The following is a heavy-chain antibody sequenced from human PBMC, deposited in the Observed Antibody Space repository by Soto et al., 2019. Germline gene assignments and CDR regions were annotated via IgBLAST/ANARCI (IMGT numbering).Heavy chain of an antibody. V-gene: IGHV3-30*18. D-gene: IGHD3-10*01. CDR3: AKYGDYRSGSYYNWGWWYYYYVMYV. Sequence: GGSLSLSCAASGFTLSSYGMHWVRQAPGKGLEWVAVISYDGSNKYYADSVKGRFTISRDNSKNSLYLQMNSLRAEYTDVYYCAKYGDYRSGSYYNWGWWYYYYVMYVWDQGTTVPVSS. CDR1: GFTLSSYG. J-gene: IGHJ6*02. CDR2: ISYDGSNK.